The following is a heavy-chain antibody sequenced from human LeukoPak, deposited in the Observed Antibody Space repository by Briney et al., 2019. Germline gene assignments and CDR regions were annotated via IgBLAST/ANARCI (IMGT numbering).Heavy chain of an antibody. J-gene: IGHJ2*01. CDR2: ISGSGGET. D-gene: IGHD2-21*02. Sequence: PGGSLRLSCAASGLTFSTYGMSWVRQAPGKGLEWVSTISGSGGETNYADSVKGRFTISRDNSKHTLYLQMNSLRAEDTAVYYCASGLAVTATTFWYFDLWGRGTLVTVSS. CDR1: GLTFSTYG. CDR3: ASGLAVTATTFWYFDL. V-gene: IGHV3-23*01.